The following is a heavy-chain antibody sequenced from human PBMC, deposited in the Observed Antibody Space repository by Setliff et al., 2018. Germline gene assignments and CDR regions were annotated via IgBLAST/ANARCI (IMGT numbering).Heavy chain of an antibody. V-gene: IGHV4-34*01. Sequence: SETLSLTCAVYGASFSDTYWSWIRQPPGKGLEWIGDINYLGNTNYNPSLKTRVTISVDTSKNQFSLKLSSVTAADTAVYYCARDRITIFGVVIPFDYWGQGTLVTVSS. CDR2: INYLGNT. CDR3: ARDRITIFGVVIPFDY. J-gene: IGHJ4*02. CDR1: GASFSDTY. D-gene: IGHD3-3*01.